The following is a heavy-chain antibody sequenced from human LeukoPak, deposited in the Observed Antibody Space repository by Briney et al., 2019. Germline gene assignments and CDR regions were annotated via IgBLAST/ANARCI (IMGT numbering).Heavy chain of an antibody. CDR1: GFTFSSYT. CDR2: ISTGGGNT. Sequence: GGSLRLSCTASGFTFSSYTMSWVRQAPGKGLKWVSTISTGGGNTYYADSVTGRFTISRDNSKDTLFLQMHSLRPGDTAVYYCVREDTPATANYWGQGTLVTISS. V-gene: IGHV3-23*01. J-gene: IGHJ4*02. D-gene: IGHD2-21*02. CDR3: VREDTPATANY.